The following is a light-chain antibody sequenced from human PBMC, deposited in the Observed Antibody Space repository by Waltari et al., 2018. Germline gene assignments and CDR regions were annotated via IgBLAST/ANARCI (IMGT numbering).Light chain of an antibody. CDR2: WAS. CDR1: QSVLDTSNNKNF. Sequence: DIVLTQSPASLAVSLGERATINCKSRQSVLDTSNNKNFLSWYQQRPGQPPTLLVYWASIRQSGIPDRFTGSGSGTDFTLTISNFQAEDVAVYYCHQYSATPLTFGGGTKVEMK. V-gene: IGKV4-1*01. CDR3: HQYSATPLT. J-gene: IGKJ4*01.